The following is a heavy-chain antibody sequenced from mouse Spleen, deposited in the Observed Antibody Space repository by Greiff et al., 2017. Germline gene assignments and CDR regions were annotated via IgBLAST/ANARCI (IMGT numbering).Heavy chain of an antibody. D-gene: IGHD2-5*01. CDR2: ISSGGSYT. J-gene: IGHJ2*01. CDR1: GFTFSSYG. Sequence: EVKLMESGGDLVKPGGSLKLSCAASGFTFSSYGMSWVRQTPDKRLEWVATISSGGSYTYYPDSVKGRFTISRDNAKNTLYLQMSSLKSEDTAMYYCARLGYYSNYEYYFDYWGQGTTLTVSS. V-gene: IGHV5-6*01. CDR3: ARLGYYSNYEYYFDY.